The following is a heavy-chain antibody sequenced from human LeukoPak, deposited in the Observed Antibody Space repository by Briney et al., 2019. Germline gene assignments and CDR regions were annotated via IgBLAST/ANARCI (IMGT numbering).Heavy chain of an antibody. Sequence: GASVKVSCKASGYTFTSYDINWVRQATGQGLEWMGWMNPNSGNTGYAQKFQGRVTMTRNTSISTAYMELSSLRSEDTAVYYCARGLVTAYGNWFDPWGQGTLVTVSS. D-gene: IGHD2-21*02. V-gene: IGHV1-8*01. CDR1: GYTFTSYD. J-gene: IGHJ5*02. CDR2: MNPNSGNT. CDR3: ARGLVTAYGNWFDP.